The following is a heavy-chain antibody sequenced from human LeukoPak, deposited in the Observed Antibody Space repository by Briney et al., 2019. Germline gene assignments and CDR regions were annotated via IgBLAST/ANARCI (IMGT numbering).Heavy chain of an antibody. D-gene: IGHD4-23*01. V-gene: IGHV4-39*01. CDR1: GGSISSSDYY. Sequence: PSQTLSLTFSVSGGSISSSDYYWGWIRQPPGERLEWLGTIYYNGNTYYNPSLQSRVIISVDTSKNQFSLKLTSVTAPDTVVYDCARTVGTHRFDYWGQGILVTVSS. CDR3: ARTVGTHRFDY. CDR2: IYYNGNT. J-gene: IGHJ4*02.